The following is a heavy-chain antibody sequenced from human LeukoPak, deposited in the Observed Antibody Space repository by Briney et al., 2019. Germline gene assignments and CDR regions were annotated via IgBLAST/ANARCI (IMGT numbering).Heavy chain of an antibody. Sequence: ASVKVSCKASGYTFTGYYIHWVRQAPGQGLEWMGWINSNSGGANYAQKFQGRVTLTRDTSITTAYMEVSRLKSDDTAVYYCARDGGHCSGGSCPALIDYWGQGTLVTVSS. J-gene: IGHJ4*02. CDR2: INSNSGGA. V-gene: IGHV1-2*02. CDR3: ARDGGHCSGGSCPALIDY. CDR1: GYTFTGYY. D-gene: IGHD2-15*01.